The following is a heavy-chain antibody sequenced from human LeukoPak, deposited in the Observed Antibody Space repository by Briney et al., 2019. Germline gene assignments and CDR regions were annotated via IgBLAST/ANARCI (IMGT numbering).Heavy chain of an antibody. CDR3: ARSTAAAVQGHYQGLGYYFDY. Sequence: GASVKVSCKASGYTFTSYYMHWVRQAPGQGLEWMGIINPSGGSTSYAQMFQGRVTMTRDTSTSTVYMELSSLRSEDTAVYYCARSTAAAVQGHYQGLGYYFDYWGQGTLVTVSS. J-gene: IGHJ4*02. CDR2: INPSGGST. V-gene: IGHV1-46*01. CDR1: GYTFTSYY. D-gene: IGHD6-13*01.